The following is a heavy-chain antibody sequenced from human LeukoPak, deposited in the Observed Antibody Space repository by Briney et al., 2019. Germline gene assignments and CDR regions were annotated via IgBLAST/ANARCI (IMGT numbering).Heavy chain of an antibody. CDR2: IYTSGST. V-gene: IGHV4-4*07. CDR1: GGSISSYY. Sequence: SETLSLTCTVSGGSISSYYWSWIRQPAGKGPEWIGRIYTSGSTNYNPSLKSRVTMSVDTSKNQFSLKLSSVTAADTAVYYCARDAHSSGWYYDILNYMDVWGKGTTVTVSS. D-gene: IGHD6-19*01. J-gene: IGHJ6*03. CDR3: ARDAHSSGWYYDILNYMDV.